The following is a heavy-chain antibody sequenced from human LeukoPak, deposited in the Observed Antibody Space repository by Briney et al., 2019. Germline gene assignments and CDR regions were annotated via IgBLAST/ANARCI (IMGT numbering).Heavy chain of an antibody. J-gene: IGHJ4*02. CDR1: GFTVSSNY. Sequence: GSLRLSCAASGFTVSSNYMSWVRQAPGEGLEWVSVIYSGGSTYYADSVKGRFTISRDNSKNTLYLQMNSLRAEDTAVYYCARDCSSTSCAMDSDYWGQGTLVTVSS. D-gene: IGHD2-2*01. CDR3: ARDCSSTSCAMDSDY. V-gene: IGHV3-53*01. CDR2: IYSGGST.